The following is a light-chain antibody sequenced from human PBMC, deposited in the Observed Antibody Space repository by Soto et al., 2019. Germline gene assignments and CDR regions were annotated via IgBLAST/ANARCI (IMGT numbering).Light chain of an antibody. V-gene: IGKV1-9*01. CDR2: AAS. J-gene: IGKJ1*01. Sequence: GDRVTITCRASRSIGGFLNWYQQKLGKAPKLLIYAASSLQSGVPSRFSGSGSGTEFTLTISSLQPDDFATYYCLQFNTFPWTFGQGTKVDIK. CDR3: LQFNTFPWT. CDR1: RSIGGF.